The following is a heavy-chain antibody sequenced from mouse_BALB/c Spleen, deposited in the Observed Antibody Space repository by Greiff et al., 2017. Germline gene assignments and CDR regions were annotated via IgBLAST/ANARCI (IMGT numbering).Heavy chain of an antibody. CDR1: GFTFSSFG. CDR2: ISSGSSTI. CDR3: ARSGYYGSRMGYFDV. D-gene: IGHD1-1*01. V-gene: IGHV5-17*02. J-gene: IGHJ1*01. Sequence: EVKVVESGGGLVQPGGSRKLSCAASGFTFSSFGMHWVRQAPEKGLEWVAYISSGSSTIYYADTVKGRFTISRDNPKNTLFLQMTSLRSEDTAMYYCARSGYYGSRMGYFDVWGAGTTVTVSS.